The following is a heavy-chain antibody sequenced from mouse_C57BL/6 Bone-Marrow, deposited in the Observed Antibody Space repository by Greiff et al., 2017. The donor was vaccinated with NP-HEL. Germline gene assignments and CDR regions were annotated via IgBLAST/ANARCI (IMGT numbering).Heavy chain of an antibody. D-gene: IGHD1-1*01. V-gene: IGHV1-76*01. CDR2: IYPGSGNT. CDR1: GYTFTDYY. J-gene: IGHJ1*03. CDR3: ARDYGSSYWYFDV. Sequence: VQLQQSGAELVRPGASVKLSCKASGYTFTDYYINWVKQRPGQGLEWIARIYPGSGNTYYNEKFKGKATLTAEKSSSTAYMQLSSLTSEDSAVYVCARDYGSSYWYFDVWGTGTTVTVSS.